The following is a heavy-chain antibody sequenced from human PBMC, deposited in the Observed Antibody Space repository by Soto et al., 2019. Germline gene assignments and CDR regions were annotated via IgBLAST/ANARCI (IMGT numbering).Heavy chain of an antibody. CDR1: GFTFSSYS. J-gene: IGHJ3*02. CDR2: ISSSSSYI. Sequence: PGGSLRLSCAASGFTFSSYSMNWVRQAPGKGLEWASSISSSSSYIYYADSVKGRFTISRDNAKNSLYLQMNSLRAEDTAVYYCERDLGPVAFDIWGQGTMVTVSS. V-gene: IGHV3-21*01. CDR3: ERDLGPVAFDI.